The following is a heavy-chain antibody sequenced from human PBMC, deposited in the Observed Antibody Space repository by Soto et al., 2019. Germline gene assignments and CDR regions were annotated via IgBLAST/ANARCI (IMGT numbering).Heavy chain of an antibody. V-gene: IGHV4-34*01. CDR1: GGSFSGYY. Sequence: SETLSLTCAVYGGSFSGYYWSWIRQPPGKGLEWIGEINHSGSTTYNPSLKSRVTISVDASKNQFSLKLSSVTAADTAVYYCARGGRHDAFDIWGQGTMVTVSS. CDR3: ARGGRHDAFDI. CDR2: INHSGST. J-gene: IGHJ3*02.